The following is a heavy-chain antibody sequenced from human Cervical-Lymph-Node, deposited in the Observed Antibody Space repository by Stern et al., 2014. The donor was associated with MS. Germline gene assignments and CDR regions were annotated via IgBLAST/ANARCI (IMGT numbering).Heavy chain of an antibody. D-gene: IGHD4-17*01. Sequence: VQLVESGAEVKKPGASVKVSCKASGYTFTSYYMHWVRQAPGQGLEWMGMISPSDGSTTYTQKLQDRVIMTRDTSTPAVYMELSGLTSEDTAVYYCARSTVKGFDHWGQGTLVTVSS. V-gene: IGHV1-46*04. J-gene: IGHJ4*02. CDR2: ISPSDGST. CDR1: GYTFTSYY. CDR3: ARSTVKGFDH.